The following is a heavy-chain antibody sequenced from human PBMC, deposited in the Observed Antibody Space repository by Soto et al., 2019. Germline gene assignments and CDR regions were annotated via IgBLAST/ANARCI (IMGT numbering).Heavy chain of an antibody. CDR1: GFTFSSYG. J-gene: IGHJ4*02. D-gene: IGHD3-22*01. V-gene: IGHV3-30*18. CDR2: ISYDGSNK. Sequence: QVQLVESGGGVVQPGRSLRLSCAASGFTFSSYGMHWVRQAPGKGLEWVAVISYDGSNKYYADSVKGRFTISRDNSKNTLYLQMNSLRAEDTAVYYCAKEYRYYYDSRGYYYFDYWGQGTLVTVSS. CDR3: AKEYRYYYDSRGYYYFDY.